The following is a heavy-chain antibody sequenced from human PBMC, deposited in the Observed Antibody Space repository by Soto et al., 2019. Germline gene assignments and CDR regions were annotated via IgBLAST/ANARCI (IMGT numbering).Heavy chain of an antibody. J-gene: IGHJ5*02. CDR3: ARVVGSLGHCFDP. D-gene: IGHD1-26*01. CDR2: ISAYNYNT. Sequence: HVQLVQSGAEVKKPGASVKVSCKASGYTFTSYGLSWVRQAPGQGLEWMGRISAYNYNTNYAQKLQGRVTMTTDTSTSTAYMDLRRLRSDDSAVYYRARVVGSLGHCFDPWGQGTLVTVSS. CDR1: GYTFTSYG. V-gene: IGHV1-18*01.